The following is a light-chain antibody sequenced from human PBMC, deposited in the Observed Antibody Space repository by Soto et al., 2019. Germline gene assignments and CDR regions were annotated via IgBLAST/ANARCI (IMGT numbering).Light chain of an antibody. CDR3: QQGGNWPLT. J-gene: IGKJ5*01. CDR2: DAS. CDR1: QSVSSH. Sequence: EIVLTQSPATLSLSPGERATVSCRASQSVSSHLAWYQQKRGQAPRLLIYDASSRASGIPARFSGSGSGTDFTLTISSLEPEDFAVYYCQQGGNWPLTFGQGTRWRL. V-gene: IGKV3-11*01.